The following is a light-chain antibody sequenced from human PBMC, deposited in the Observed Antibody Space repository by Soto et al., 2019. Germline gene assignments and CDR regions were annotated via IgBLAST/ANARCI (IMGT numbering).Light chain of an antibody. Sequence: EIVLTQSPGTLSLSPGERATLSCRASQSVSSNYLAWYQQTPGQAPRLLIYGASSRATGIPDRFSGSGSGTDFTLTISRLEPEDFAVYYCQQYNNWPRTFGQGTKVEIK. J-gene: IGKJ1*01. V-gene: IGKV3-20*01. CDR2: GAS. CDR1: QSVSSNY. CDR3: QQYNNWPRT.